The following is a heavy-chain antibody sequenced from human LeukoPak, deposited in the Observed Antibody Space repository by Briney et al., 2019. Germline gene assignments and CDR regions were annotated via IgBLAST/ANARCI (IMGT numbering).Heavy chain of an antibody. J-gene: IGHJ6*02. D-gene: IGHD3-10*01. Sequence: ASVKVSCKASGHTFTSYAMHWVRQAPGQRLEWMGWINADSGYTKYLQRFQGRVTFTRDTSASTVYMELSSLRSEDTALYYCAREGPMVRGVIRYYTMDVWGQGTTVTVSS. CDR2: INADSGYT. CDR3: AREGPMVRGVIRYYTMDV. CDR1: GHTFTSYA. V-gene: IGHV1-3*01.